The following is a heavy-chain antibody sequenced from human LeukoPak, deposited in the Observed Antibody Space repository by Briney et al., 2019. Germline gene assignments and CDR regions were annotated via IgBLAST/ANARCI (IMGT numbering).Heavy chain of an antibody. Sequence: PGGSLRLSCAASGFTFSSYEMNWVRQAPGKGLEWVSYISSSGSTIYYADSVKGRFTISRDNAKNPLYLQMNSLRAEDTAVYYCASCFGDYYGPFTRPGYFDLWGRGTLVTVSS. J-gene: IGHJ2*01. V-gene: IGHV3-48*03. D-gene: IGHD4-17*01. CDR1: GFTFSSYE. CDR2: ISSSGSTI. CDR3: ASCFGDYYGPFTRPGYFDL.